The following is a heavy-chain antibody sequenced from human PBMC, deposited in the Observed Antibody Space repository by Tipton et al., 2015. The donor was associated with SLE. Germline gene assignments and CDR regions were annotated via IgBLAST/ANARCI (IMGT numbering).Heavy chain of an antibody. D-gene: IGHD3-10*01. CDR3: AGDDYASGIT. J-gene: IGHJ5*02. CDR2: ISYDESYK. V-gene: IGHV3-33*01. Sequence: SLRLSCATSGFTFSRYVMHWVRPAPGKGLEWVAVISYDESYKYYTDSVKGRFTISRDNAKNSLYLQMNSLRVEDTAVYFCAGDDYASGITWGQGTLVTVSS. CDR1: GFTFSRYV.